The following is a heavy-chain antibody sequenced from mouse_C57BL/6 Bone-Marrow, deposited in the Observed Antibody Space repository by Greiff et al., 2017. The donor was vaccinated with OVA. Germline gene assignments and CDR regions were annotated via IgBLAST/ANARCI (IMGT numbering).Heavy chain of an antibody. CDR3: TRYYSNYVWYFDV. CDR1: GFNIKDFY. CDR2: IDPEDGDT. D-gene: IGHD2-5*01. Sequence: VQLQQSGAELVRPGASVKLSCTASGFNIKDFYMHWVKQRPEQGLEWIGRIDPEDGDTEYAPKFQGKATMTADTSSNTAYLQLSSLTSEDTAVYYSTRYYSNYVWYFDVWGTGTTVTVSS. V-gene: IGHV14-1*01. J-gene: IGHJ1*03.